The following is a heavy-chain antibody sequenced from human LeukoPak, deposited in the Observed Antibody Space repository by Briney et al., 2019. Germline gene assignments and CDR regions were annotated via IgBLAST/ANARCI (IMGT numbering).Heavy chain of an antibody. J-gene: IGHJ4*02. CDR1: GASISSGNW. D-gene: IGHD6-19*01. CDR3: ARERDWSSGWHPYFDA. CDR2: IYHSGST. Sequence: PSGTLSLTCAVSGASISSGNWWSWVRQPPGKELEWVADIYHSGSTNYNPSLKSRVTISVDKSKNQFFLNLNSVTAADTAVYYCARERDWSSGWHPYFDAWGQGALVTVSS. V-gene: IGHV4-4*02.